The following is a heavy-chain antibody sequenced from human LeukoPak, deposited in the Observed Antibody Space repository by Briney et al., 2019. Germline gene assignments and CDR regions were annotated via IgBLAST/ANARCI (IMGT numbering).Heavy chain of an antibody. CDR3: AREGPGTVVTLIENAFDI. J-gene: IGHJ3*02. CDR2: IKQDGSEK. V-gene: IGHV3-7*01. CDR1: GFTFSYYL. D-gene: IGHD4-23*01. Sequence: GGSLRLSCAASGFTFSYYLMSWVRQAPGKGLEWVANIKQDGSEKYYVDSVKGRFTISRDNAKNSLYLQMNSLRAEDTAVYYCAREGPGTVVTLIENAFDIWGQGTMVTVSS.